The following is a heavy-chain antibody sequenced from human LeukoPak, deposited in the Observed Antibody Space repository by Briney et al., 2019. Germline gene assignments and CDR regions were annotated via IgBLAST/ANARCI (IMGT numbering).Heavy chain of an antibody. J-gene: IGHJ4*02. D-gene: IGHD2-2*01. Sequence: AASVTVSCKASGGTFSSYAISWVRQAPGQGLEWMGWINTNTGNPTYAQGFTGRFVFSLDTSVNTAYLQISSLKTEDTAVYYCAKVQGYCSETSCYPDYWGQGTLVTVSS. CDR1: GGTFSSYA. V-gene: IGHV7-4-1*02. CDR2: INTNTGNP. CDR3: AKVQGYCSETSCYPDY.